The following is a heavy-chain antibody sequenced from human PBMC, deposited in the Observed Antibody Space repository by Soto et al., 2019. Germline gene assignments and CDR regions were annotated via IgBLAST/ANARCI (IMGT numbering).Heavy chain of an antibody. CDR1: GGTFSSYT. CDR2: IIPILGIA. J-gene: IGHJ6*02. Sequence: QVQLVQSGAEVKKPGSSVKVSCKASGGTFSSYTISWVRQAPGQGLEWMGRIIPILGIANYAQKFQGRVTITEDKSTXKAXMXPSSLRSEDTAVYYCARDLPRTTVNNEGYYYYGMDVWGQGTTVTVSS. V-gene: IGHV1-69*08. CDR3: ARDLPRTTVNNEGYYYYGMDV. D-gene: IGHD4-17*01.